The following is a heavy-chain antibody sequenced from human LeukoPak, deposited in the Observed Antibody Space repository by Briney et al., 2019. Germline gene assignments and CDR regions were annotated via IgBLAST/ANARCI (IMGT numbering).Heavy chain of an antibody. V-gene: IGHV4-59*11. J-gene: IGHJ5*02. D-gene: IGHD3-22*01. CDR2: IYYSGST. CDR3: AREYDSSGYYYWVWFDP. Sequence: SETLSLTCTVSRGSMRGHYWSWIRQPPGKGLEWIGYIYYSGSTNYNPSLKSRVTISVDTSKNQFSLKLSSVTAADTAVYYCAREYDSSGYYYWVWFDPWGQGTLVTVSS. CDR1: RGSMRGHY.